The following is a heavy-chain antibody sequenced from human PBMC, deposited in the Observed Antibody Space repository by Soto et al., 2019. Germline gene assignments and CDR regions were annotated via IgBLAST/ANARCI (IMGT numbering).Heavy chain of an antibody. CDR1: GFTFSSYS. CDR2: ISSSSSYI. J-gene: IGHJ6*02. Sequence: PGGSLRLSCAASGFTFSSYSMNWVRQAPGKGLEWASSISSSSSYIYYADSVKGRFTISRDNAKNSLYLQMNSLRAEDTAVYYCAQMGIVLVPAAISAPFPMDVWGQGTSVTVSS. V-gene: IGHV3-21*01. CDR3: AQMGIVLVPAAISAPFPMDV. D-gene: IGHD2-2*03.